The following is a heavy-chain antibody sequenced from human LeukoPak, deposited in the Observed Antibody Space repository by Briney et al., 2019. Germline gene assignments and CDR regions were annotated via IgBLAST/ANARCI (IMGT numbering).Heavy chain of an antibody. CDR3: ARVWCSSTNCLNGWFDP. CDR2: MNPKSGNT. Sequence: ASVKVSCKGSRYTFTTYDINWVRQAAGQGLEWMGWMNPKSGNTGYAQKFQGRVTMTRNTSINTAYMELSSLRPEDTAVYYCARVWCSSTNCLNGWFDPWGQGTLVTVSS. J-gene: IGHJ5*02. V-gene: IGHV1-8*02. CDR1: RYTFTTYD. D-gene: IGHD2-2*01.